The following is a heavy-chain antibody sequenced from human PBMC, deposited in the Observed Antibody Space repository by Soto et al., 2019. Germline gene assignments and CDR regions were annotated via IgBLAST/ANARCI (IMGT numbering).Heavy chain of an antibody. CDR3: GRGRTDWYGFWSGFDS. V-gene: IGHV4-30-4*01. Sequence: SETLSLTCTVSGGSISSGDYYWSWIRQPPGKGLEWIGSIYYSGTTYYNPPLKSRVIISVDTSKNQFSLKLSSVTAADTAVYYCGRGRTDWYGFWSGFDSWGQGTLVTVSS. D-gene: IGHD3-3*01. CDR2: IYYSGTT. J-gene: IGHJ4*02. CDR1: GGSISSGDYY.